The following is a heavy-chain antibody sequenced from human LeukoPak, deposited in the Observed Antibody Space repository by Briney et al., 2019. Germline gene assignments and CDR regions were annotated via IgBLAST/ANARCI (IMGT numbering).Heavy chain of an antibody. CDR2: IWFDGSKK. D-gene: IGHD3-9*01. V-gene: IGHV3-33*01. CDR1: GFTFSSYG. Sequence: PGRSLRLSCAASGFTFSSYGMHWVRQVRQAPGKGPEWVAVIWFDGSKKYYSDSVKGRFTISRDNSKNTLYLQMNSLRAEDTAVYYCARVANITTFGMDVWGQGTTVTASS. CDR3: ARVANITTFGMDV. J-gene: IGHJ6*02.